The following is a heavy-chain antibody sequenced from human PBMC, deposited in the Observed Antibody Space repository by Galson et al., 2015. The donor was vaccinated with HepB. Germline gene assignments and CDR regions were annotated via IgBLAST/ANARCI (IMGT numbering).Heavy chain of an antibody. CDR3: APLGRFGLFQH. V-gene: IGHV3-48*01. J-gene: IGHJ1*01. CDR2: ISSSSSTI. Sequence: SLRLSCAASGFTFSSYSMNWVRQAPGKGLEWVSYISSSSSTIYYADSVKGRFTISRDNAKNSLYLQMNSLRAEDTAVYYCAPLGRFGLFQHWGQGTLVTVSS. CDR1: GFTFSSYS. D-gene: IGHD3-10*01.